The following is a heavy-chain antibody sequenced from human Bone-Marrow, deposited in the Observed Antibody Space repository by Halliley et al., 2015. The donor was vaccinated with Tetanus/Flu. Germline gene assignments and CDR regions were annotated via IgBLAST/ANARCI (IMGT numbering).Heavy chain of an antibody. D-gene: IGHD4-17*01. Sequence: TLSLTCAVSGGSITNGSYYWIWIRQPPGKGLEWIAYFFYSGSTYYNPSLKSRITISVDTSKNQFSLKLSSVTAADTAVYYCARAGDSGDNSGPGEVWGQGTLVTVSS. V-gene: IGHV4-30-4*01. CDR2: FFYSGST. CDR1: GGSITNGSYY. J-gene: IGHJ4*02. CDR3: ARAGDSGDNSGPGEV.